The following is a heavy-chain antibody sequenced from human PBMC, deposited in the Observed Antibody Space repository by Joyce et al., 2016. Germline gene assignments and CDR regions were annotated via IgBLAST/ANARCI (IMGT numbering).Heavy chain of an antibody. Sequence: EVQLLESGGGLVQPGGSLKLSCAASGFTFSNDAMNWVRQAPGKGLGWVSVLSGGGDRTYSADSVKGRFTISRDNSKNTLYLQMNSLRPDDTAVYFCAKSRQYYYYGMDVWGQGTTVTVSS. CDR1: GFTFSNDA. J-gene: IGHJ6*02. V-gene: IGHV3-23*01. CDR2: LSGGGDRT. CDR3: AKSRQYYYYGMDV. D-gene: IGHD2/OR15-2a*01.